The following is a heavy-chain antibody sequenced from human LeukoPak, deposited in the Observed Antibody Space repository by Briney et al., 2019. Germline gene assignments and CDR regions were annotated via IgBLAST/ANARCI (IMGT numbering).Heavy chain of an antibody. J-gene: IGHJ3*02. CDR3: AKKRDAFDI. D-gene: IGHD5-24*01. Sequence: LAGGSLRLSCVASGFTFSSYAMGWVRQAPGKRPEWVSSLTDNGGTTYYVDSVKGRFTISRDNSKNTLYLHMNSLRAEDTAMYYCAKKRDAFDIWGQGTVVAISS. CDR2: LTDNGGTT. V-gene: IGHV3-23*01. CDR1: GFTFSSYA.